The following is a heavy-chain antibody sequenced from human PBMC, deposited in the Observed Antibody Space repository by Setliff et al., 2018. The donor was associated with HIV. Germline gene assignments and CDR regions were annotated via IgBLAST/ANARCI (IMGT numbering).Heavy chain of an antibody. D-gene: IGHD1-26*01. V-gene: IGHV3-21*01. CDR1: GFTFSSYS. Sequence: LRLSCAASGFTFSSYSMNWVRQAPGKGLEWVSSISSSSSYIYYADSVKGRFTISRDNAKNSLYLQMNSLRAEDTAVYYCARVGAEWDTHDAFDIWGQGTMVT. J-gene: IGHJ3*02. CDR2: ISSSSSYI. CDR3: ARVGAEWDTHDAFDI.